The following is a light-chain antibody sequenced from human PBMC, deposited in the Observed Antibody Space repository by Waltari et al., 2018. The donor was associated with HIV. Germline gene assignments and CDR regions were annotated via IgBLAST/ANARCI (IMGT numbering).Light chain of an antibody. CDR1: SSNVGSEDL. CDR2: EVT. J-gene: IGLJ1*01. V-gene: IGLV2-23*02. Sequence: QSALTQPASVSGSPGQSITISCTGTSSNVGSEDLVSWYQQHPGEAPKLIIYEVTKRPSGFSNRFSGSKSGNTASLTISGLQAEDEADYYCCSCPRSGIRYVFGTGTKVTVL. CDR3: CSCPRSGIRYV.